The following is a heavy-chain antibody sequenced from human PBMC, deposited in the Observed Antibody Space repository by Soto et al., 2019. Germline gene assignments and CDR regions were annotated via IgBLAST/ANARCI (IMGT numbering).Heavy chain of an antibody. CDR1: GFTFTRYS. V-gene: IGHV3-21*01. Sequence: PGGSLRLPCAASGFTFTRYSMNWVRQAPGKGLEWVSSISSTTNYIYYADSMKGRFTVSRDNAKNSVYLEMNSLSAEDTALYYCARESEDLTSNFDYWGQGTLVTVSS. CDR2: ISSTTNYI. J-gene: IGHJ4*02. CDR3: ARESEDLTSNFDY.